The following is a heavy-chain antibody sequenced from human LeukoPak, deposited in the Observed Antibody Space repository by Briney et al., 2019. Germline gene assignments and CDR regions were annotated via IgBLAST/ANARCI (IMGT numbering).Heavy chain of an antibody. Sequence: GGSLRLSCAASGFTFSNYDMHWVRQAPGKGLEWVAVIWFDGSNKFYADSVKGRFTISRDNSKNTLYLQMNSLRAEDTAVYYCARSPPYYYDSSGYPDYWGQGTLVTVSS. CDR1: GFTFSNYD. V-gene: IGHV3-33*01. CDR3: ARSPPYYYDSSGYPDY. J-gene: IGHJ4*02. D-gene: IGHD3-22*01. CDR2: IWFDGSNK.